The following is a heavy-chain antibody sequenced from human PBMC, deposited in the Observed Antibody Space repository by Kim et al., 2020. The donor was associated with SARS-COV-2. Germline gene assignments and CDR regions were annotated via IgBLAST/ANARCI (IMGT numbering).Heavy chain of an antibody. D-gene: IGHD3-10*01. CDR2: INAGNGNT. J-gene: IGHJ4*02. V-gene: IGHV1-3*01. Sequence: SVKVSCKASGYSFTSYAIHWVRQAPGQRPEWMGWINAGNGNTKYSQRFQGRVTFTRDTSASTAYMELSRSEDTAVYYCARGVTMVRGVRPYYYEYWGQGTLVTVSS. CDR3: ARGVTMVRGVRPYYYEY. CDR1: GYSFTSYA.